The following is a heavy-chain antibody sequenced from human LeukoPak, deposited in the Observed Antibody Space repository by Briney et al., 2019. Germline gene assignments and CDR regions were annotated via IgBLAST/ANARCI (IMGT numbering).Heavy chain of an antibody. Sequence: GGSLRLSCAASGFTFSEHYMSWVRQAPGKGLEWLSYISSNTVYTNYADSVKGRFSISRDNAKNSLYLQMNSLRVEDTAVYYCAKLYGDSSGTFFDHWGQGTLVTVSS. D-gene: IGHD6-19*01. CDR3: AKLYGDSSGTFFDH. V-gene: IGHV3-11*03. J-gene: IGHJ4*02. CDR1: GFTFSEHY. CDR2: ISSNTVYT.